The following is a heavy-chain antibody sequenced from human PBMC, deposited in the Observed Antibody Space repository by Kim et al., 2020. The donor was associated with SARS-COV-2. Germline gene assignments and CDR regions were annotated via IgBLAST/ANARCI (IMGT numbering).Heavy chain of an antibody. Sequence: TTYADSVKGPFTISRDNAKNTLYLQMNSLRAEDTAVYFCSTDSSYALAVWSQGTTVTVAS. V-gene: IGHV3-74*01. CDR3: STDSSYALAV. J-gene: IGHJ6*02. CDR2: T.